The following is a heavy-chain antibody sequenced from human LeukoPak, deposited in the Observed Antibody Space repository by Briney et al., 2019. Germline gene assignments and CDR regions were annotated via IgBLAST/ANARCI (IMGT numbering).Heavy chain of an antibody. J-gene: IGHJ6*02. V-gene: IGHV4-4*07. CDR2: IYTSGST. CDR1: GGSISSYY. CDR3: ARDEGVTIFGVVRYGMDV. Sequence: PSETLSLTCTVSGGSISSYYWSWIRQPAGKGLEWIGRIYTSGSTNYNPSLKSRVTMSVDTSKNQFSLKLSSVTAADTAVYYCARDEGVTIFGVVRYGMDVWGQGTTVTVSS. D-gene: IGHD3-3*01.